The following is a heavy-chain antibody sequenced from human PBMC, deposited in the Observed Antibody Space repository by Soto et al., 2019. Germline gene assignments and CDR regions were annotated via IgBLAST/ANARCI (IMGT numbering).Heavy chain of an antibody. V-gene: IGHV1-18*01. CDR1: GYTFTSYG. CDR3: ARAVVEMATSVRWFDP. CDR2: SSAYNGNT. J-gene: IGHJ5*02. D-gene: IGHD2-15*01. Sequence: QVQLVQSGAEVKKPGASVKVSCKASGYTFTSYGISWVRQAPGQGLEWMGWSSAYNGNTNYAQKLQGRVTMATDTSTSTAYMELRRLRSDDTAVYYCARAVVEMATSVRWFDPRGQGTMVTVSS.